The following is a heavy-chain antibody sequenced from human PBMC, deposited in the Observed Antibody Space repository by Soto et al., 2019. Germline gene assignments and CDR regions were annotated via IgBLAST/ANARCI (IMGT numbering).Heavy chain of an antibody. Sequence: SETLSLTCTVSVESISIYYWSWIRQPPGKGLEWIGYMYYSGSTNYNPSLKSRVTISVDTSKNQFSLKLSSVTAADTAVYYCARDAGGPADYWGQGTLVTVSS. D-gene: IGHD2-15*01. J-gene: IGHJ4*02. V-gene: IGHV4-59*01. CDR2: MYYSGST. CDR3: ARDAGGPADY. CDR1: VESISIYY.